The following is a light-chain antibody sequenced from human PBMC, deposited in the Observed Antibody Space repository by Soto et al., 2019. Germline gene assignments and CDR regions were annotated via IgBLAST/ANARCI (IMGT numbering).Light chain of an antibody. J-gene: IGKJ2*01. CDR2: AAS. Sequence: DIPMTQSPSSLSASVGDRVTITCRASQSISSYLNWYQQKPGKAPKFLIYAASSLQSGVPSTFSGSGSGTDFTLTISSLQPEDFATYYGQQSYSAPYTFGQGTNLEIK. V-gene: IGKV1-39*01. CDR3: QQSYSAPYT. CDR1: QSISSY.